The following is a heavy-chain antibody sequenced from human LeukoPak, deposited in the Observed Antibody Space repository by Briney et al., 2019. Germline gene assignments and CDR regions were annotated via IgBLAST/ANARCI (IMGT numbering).Heavy chain of an antibody. Sequence: ASETLSLTCTVSGGSISSYYWSWIRQPPGKGLEWIGYIYYSGSTNYNPSLKSRVTISVDTSKNQFSLKLSSVTAADTAVYYCARRNHDWYFDLCGRGTLVTVSS. D-gene: IGHD1-14*01. J-gene: IGHJ2*01. CDR1: GGSISSYY. V-gene: IGHV4-59*08. CDR3: ARRNHDWYFDL. CDR2: IYYSGST.